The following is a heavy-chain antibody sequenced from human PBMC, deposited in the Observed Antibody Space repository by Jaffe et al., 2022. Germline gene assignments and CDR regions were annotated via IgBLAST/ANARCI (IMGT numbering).Heavy chain of an antibody. CDR1: GFSFSTYA. CDR2: ISGSNPGT. Sequence: EVQLLESGGGLVQPGGSLRLSCEASGFSFSTYAMSWVRQTPGKGLEWVSAISGSNPGTYYADSVKGRFSISRDNSKNTMYLQMNSLRAEDTAIYYCAKADRGSCLGTVCYCLDYWGQGTQITVSS. CDR3: AKADRGSCLGTVCYCLDY. J-gene: IGHJ4*02. D-gene: IGHD2-8*02. V-gene: IGHV3-23*01.